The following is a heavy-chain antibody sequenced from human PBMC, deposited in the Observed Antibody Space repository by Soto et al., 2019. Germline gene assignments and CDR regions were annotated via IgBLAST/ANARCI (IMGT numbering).Heavy chain of an antibody. J-gene: IGHJ4*02. CDR3: ASGLPYAY. CDR2: IKQDGSEK. V-gene: IGHV3-7*01. D-gene: IGHD2-2*01. Sequence: PGGSLRLSCAASAFTYSSYWMSWVRQAPGKGLEWVANIKQDGSEKYYVDSVKGRFTISRDNAKNSLYLQMNSLRAEDRAVYYCASGLPYAYWGQGTLVTVSS. CDR1: AFTYSSYW.